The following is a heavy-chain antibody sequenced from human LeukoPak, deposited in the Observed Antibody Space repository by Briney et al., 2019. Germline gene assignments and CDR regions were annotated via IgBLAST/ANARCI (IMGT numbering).Heavy chain of an antibody. CDR2: INAGNGNT. CDR1: GYTFTSYA. CDR3: ARDKVSVAGTTDY. V-gene: IGHV1-3*01. J-gene: IGHJ4*02. D-gene: IGHD6-19*01. Sequence: ASVKVSCKASGYTFTSYAMHWVRQGPGQRLEWMGWINAGNGNTKYSQKFQGRVTITRDTSASTAYMELSSLRSEDTAVYYCARDKVSVAGTTDYWGQGTLVTVSS.